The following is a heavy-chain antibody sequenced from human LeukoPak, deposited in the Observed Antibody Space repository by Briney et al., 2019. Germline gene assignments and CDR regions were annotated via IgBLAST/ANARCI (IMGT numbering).Heavy chain of an antibody. CDR3: ARVSVQYYYGSGGYSSVYFDY. Sequence: ASVKVSCKSSGYTFTGYYMHWVRQAPGQGLEWMGWINPNSGGTNYAQKFQGRVTMTRDTSISTAYMELSRLRSDDTAVYYCARVSVQYYYGSGGYSSVYFDYWGQGTLATVSA. D-gene: IGHD3-10*01. CDR2: INPNSGGT. J-gene: IGHJ4*02. V-gene: IGHV1-2*02. CDR1: GYTFTGYY.